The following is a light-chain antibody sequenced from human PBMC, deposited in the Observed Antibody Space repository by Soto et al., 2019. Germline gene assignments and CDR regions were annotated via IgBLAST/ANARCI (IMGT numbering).Light chain of an antibody. V-gene: IGLV1-44*01. CDR1: SSNIGNNA. J-gene: IGLJ3*02. CDR2: DNI. Sequence: QSVLTQPPSASGTPGQRVTISCSGSSSNIGNNAVYWYQQFPGTAPKLLIYDNIQRPSGVPDRFSGCKSGTSASLAISGLQSEDEADYYCAAWGDNLNGWVFGGGTKLTVL. CDR3: AAWGDNLNGWV.